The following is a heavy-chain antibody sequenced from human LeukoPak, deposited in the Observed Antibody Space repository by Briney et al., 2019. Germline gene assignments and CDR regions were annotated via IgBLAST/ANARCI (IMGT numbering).Heavy chain of an antibody. V-gene: IGHV3-21*01. D-gene: IGHD3-10*01. CDR3: ASFTIGRGVYSDY. CDR2: ISSSSSYI. Sequence: PGRSLRLSCTASGFTLSSYEVNWVRQAPGEGLEWVSSISSSSSYIYYADSVKGRFTISRDNAKNSLYLQMNSLRAEDTAVYYCASFTIGRGVYSDYWGQGTLITVSS. CDR1: GFTLSSYE. J-gene: IGHJ4*02.